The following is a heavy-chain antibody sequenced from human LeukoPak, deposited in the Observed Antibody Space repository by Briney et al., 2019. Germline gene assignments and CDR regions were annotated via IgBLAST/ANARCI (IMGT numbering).Heavy chain of an antibody. Sequence: GGSLRLSCAASGFTFDDYGMSWVRQAPGKGLEWVSGINWNGGSTGYADSVKGRFTTSRDKAKNSLYLQMNSLRAEDTALYYCARAQGRYYDSSGYSFAYWGQGTLVTVSS. CDR1: GFTFDDYG. J-gene: IGHJ4*02. D-gene: IGHD3-22*01. CDR3: ARAQGRYYDSSGYSFAY. V-gene: IGHV3-20*04. CDR2: INWNGGST.